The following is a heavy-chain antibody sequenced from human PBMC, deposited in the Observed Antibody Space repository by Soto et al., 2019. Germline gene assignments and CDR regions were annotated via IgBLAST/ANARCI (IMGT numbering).Heavy chain of an antibody. V-gene: IGHV4-59*01. Sequence: SETLSLTCTVSGGSLTNYYYSWIRQPPGKGLEWIGNAFYSGTTNYNPSLKSPVTISVYTSKNQISLRLSSVTAADTAVYYCARDRSALGSYFYGTDVWGKGTTVNVSA. CDR2: AFYSGTT. CDR3: ARDRSALGSYFYGTDV. J-gene: IGHJ6*04. D-gene: IGHD5-18*01. CDR1: GGSLTNYY.